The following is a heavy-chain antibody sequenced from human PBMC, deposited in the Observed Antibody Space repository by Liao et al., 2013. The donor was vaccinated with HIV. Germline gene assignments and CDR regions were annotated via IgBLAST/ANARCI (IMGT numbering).Heavy chain of an antibody. CDR3: ARGAAGATSDYFDY. Sequence: QLQLQESGPGLVKTSETLSLTCTVSGASITSSRHYWGWIRQPPGKAVEWIGHIFYSGSTYYNPSLKSRATISIVTSKNQFSLRLSSVTAADTAVYYCARGAAGATSDYFDYWGQGSLVTVSS. D-gene: IGHD6-25*01. CDR2: IFYSGST. J-gene: IGHJ4*02. CDR1: GASITSSRHY. V-gene: IGHV4-39*07.